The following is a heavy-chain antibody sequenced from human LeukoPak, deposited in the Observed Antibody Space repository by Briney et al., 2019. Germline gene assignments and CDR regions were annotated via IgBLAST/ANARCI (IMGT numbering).Heavy chain of an antibody. V-gene: IGHV3-30*02. D-gene: IGHD6-6*01. J-gene: IGHJ4*02. Sequence: GGSLRLSCAASGFTFSSYGMHWARQAPGKGLEWVAYIRYDGSNKYYADSVKGRFTISRDNSKNTLYLQMNSLRAEDTAVYYCAKNKYSSSSGIDYWGQGTLVTVSS. CDR2: IRYDGSNK. CDR3: AKNKYSSSSGIDY. CDR1: GFTFSSYG.